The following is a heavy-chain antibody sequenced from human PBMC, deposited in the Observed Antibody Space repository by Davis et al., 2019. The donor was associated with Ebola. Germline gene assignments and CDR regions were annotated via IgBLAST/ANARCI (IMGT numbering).Heavy chain of an antibody. Sequence: AASVKVSCKASGYTFTSYYMHWVRQAPGQGLEWMGIINPSGGSTSYAQKFQGRITMTTDTSTSTVYMELRSLRSDDTAVYYCARGGGSYSFDYWGQGTLVTVSS. J-gene: IGHJ4*02. CDR2: INPSGGST. CDR3: ARGGGSYSFDY. CDR1: GYTFTSYY. D-gene: IGHD1-26*01. V-gene: IGHV1-46*01.